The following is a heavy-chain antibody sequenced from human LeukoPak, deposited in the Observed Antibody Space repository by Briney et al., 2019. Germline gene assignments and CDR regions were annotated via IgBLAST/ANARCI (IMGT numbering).Heavy chain of an antibody. CDR1: GYTFTSYD. D-gene: IGHD3-3*01. Sequence: EASVKVSCKASGYTFTSYDINWVRQATGQGLEWMGWMNPNSGNTGYAQKFQGRVTMTRNTSISTAYVELSSLRSEDTAVHYCARGPNYDFWSGYYTLYYWGQGTLVTVSS. CDR3: ARGPNYDFWSGYYTLYY. V-gene: IGHV1-8*01. CDR2: MNPNSGNT. J-gene: IGHJ4*02.